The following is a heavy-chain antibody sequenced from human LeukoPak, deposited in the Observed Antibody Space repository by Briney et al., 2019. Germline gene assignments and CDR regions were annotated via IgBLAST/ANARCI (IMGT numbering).Heavy chain of an antibody. CDR2: VNHSGYT. J-gene: IGHJ4*02. CDR1: GVSFSAYY. D-gene: IGHD4-17*01. V-gene: IGHV4-34*01. CDR3: ARQLYGSDY. Sequence: PSETLSLTCDVSGVSFSAYYWSWIRQSPEKGLEWIGEVNHSGYTNYNPSLKGRVTISVDTSKNQFSLKLSSVTAADTAVYYCARQLYGSDYWGQGTLVTVSS.